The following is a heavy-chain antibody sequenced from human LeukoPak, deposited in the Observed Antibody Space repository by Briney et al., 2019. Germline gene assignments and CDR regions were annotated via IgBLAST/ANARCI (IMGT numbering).Heavy chain of an antibody. V-gene: IGHV3-30*04. J-gene: IGHJ4*02. Sequence: GGSLRLSCAASGFTFSSYAMHWVRQAPGKGLEWVAVISYDGSNKYYADSVKGRFTISRDNTKNTLYLQMNSLRAEDTAVYYCARGSGSYHDYWGQGTLVTVSS. CDR1: GFTFSSYA. CDR3: ARGSGSYHDY. D-gene: IGHD3-10*01. CDR2: ISYDGSNK.